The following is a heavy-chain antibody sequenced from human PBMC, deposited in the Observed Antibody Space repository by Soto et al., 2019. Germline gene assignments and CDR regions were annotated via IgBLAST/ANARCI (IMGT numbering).Heavy chain of an antibody. D-gene: IGHD6-19*01. CDR3: ASLYRSGWSLF. CDR2: ISGSGGST. CDR1: GFTFSSYA. J-gene: IGHJ4*02. V-gene: IGHV3-23*01. Sequence: EVQLLESGGGLVQPGGSLRLSCAASGFTFSSYAMSWVRQAPGKGLEWVSAISGSGGSTYYADSVKGRFTISRDNSKNALYLQMNSLRAEDTAVYYWASLYRSGWSLFWGQGTLVAVSS.